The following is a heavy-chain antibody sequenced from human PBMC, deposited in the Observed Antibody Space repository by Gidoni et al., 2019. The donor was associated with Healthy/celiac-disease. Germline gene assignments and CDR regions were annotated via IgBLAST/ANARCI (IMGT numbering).Heavy chain of an antibody. CDR3: AHSARDITMIVVAYDAFDI. D-gene: IGHD3-22*01. V-gene: IGHV2-5*02. Sequence: QITLKESGHTLVKPTQTLTLTCTISGFSLSTSGVSGGWLRQPPGKALEWLALIYWDDHTRYSPSLKSRLTITKDTSKNQLLLTMTNMDPVDTATYYCAHSARDITMIVVAYDAFDIWGQGTMVTVSS. J-gene: IGHJ3*02. CDR1: GFSLSTSGVS. CDR2: IYWDDHT.